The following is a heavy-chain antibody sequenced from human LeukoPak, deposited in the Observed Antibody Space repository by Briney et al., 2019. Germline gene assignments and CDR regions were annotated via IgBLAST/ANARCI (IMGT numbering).Heavy chain of an antibody. D-gene: IGHD2-2*01. J-gene: IGHJ4*02. Sequence: GGSLRLSCAAPGFIFSSYWMSWVRQAPGKGLEWVANIKQDGSEKYYVDSVKGRFTISRDNAKNSLYLQMNSLRAEDTAVYYCARDYLDTPLSLPDYWGQGTLVTVSS. V-gene: IGHV3-7*03. CDR3: ARDYLDTPLSLPDY. CDR2: IKQDGSEK. CDR1: GFIFSSYW.